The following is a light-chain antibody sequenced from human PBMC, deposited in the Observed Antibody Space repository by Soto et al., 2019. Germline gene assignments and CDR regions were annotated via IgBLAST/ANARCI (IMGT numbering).Light chain of an antibody. V-gene: IGLV2-23*03. Sequence: SALTQPASVSGSPGQSITISCTGTSSDVGSYNLVSWYQQHPGKAPKLMIYEGSKRPSGVSNRFSGSKSGNTASLTISGLQAEDEADYYCCSYAGSSTFVYVFGTGTKLTVL. CDR2: EGS. CDR3: CSYAGSSTFVYV. CDR1: SSDVGSYNL. J-gene: IGLJ1*01.